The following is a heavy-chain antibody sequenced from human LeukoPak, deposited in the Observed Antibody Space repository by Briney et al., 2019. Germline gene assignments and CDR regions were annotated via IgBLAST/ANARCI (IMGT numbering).Heavy chain of an antibody. J-gene: IGHJ3*02. CDR2: ISGSGGST. V-gene: IGHV3-23*01. CDR3: AKSLASLFDDFWSGHYDAFDI. CDR1: GFTFSSYA. D-gene: IGHD3-3*01. Sequence: GGSLRLSCAASGFTFSSYAMSWVRQAPGKGLEWVSAISGSGGSTYYADSVKGRFTISRDNSKNTLYLQMNSLRAEDTAVYYCAKSLASLFDDFWSGHYDAFDIWGQGTMVTVSS.